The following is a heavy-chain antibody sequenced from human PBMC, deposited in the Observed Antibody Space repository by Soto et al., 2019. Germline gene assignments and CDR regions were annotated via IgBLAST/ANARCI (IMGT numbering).Heavy chain of an antibody. CDR1: GYTFTSYD. CDR3: ARGVLRSYGMDV. J-gene: IGHJ6*02. D-gene: IGHD3-3*01. V-gene: IGHV1-8*01. Sequence: ASVKVSCKASGYTFTSYDINWVRQATGQGLEWMGWMNPNSGNTGYAQKFQGRVTMTRNTSISTAYMELSSLRSEDTAVYYCARGVLRSYGMDVWGQGTTVTVSS. CDR2: MNPNSGNT.